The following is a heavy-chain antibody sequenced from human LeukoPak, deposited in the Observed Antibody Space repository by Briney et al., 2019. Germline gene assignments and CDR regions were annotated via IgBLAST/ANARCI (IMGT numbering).Heavy chain of an antibody. CDR1: GFTFSSYA. CDR3: ARVGSEIAVAGTFDY. V-gene: IGHV3-64*01. J-gene: IGHJ4*02. Sequence: GGSLRLSCAASGFTFSSYAMHWVRQAPGKGLEYVSAISSNGGSTYYANSVKGRFTISRDNSKNTLYLQMGSLRAGDMAVYYCARVGSEIAVAGTFDYWGQGTLVTVSS. D-gene: IGHD6-19*01. CDR2: ISSNGGST.